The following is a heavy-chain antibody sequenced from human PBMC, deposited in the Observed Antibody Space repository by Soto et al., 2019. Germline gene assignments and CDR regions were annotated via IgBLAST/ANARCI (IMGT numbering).Heavy chain of an antibody. CDR2: FDPEDGET. CDR1: GYTLTELS. J-gene: IGHJ6*02. CDR3: ATRSLVVAATTLSFYCIDV. V-gene: IGHV1-24*01. Sequence: ASVKVSCKVSGYTLTELSMHWVRQAPGKGLEWMGGFDPEDGETIYAQKVQVRVTMTEDTATDTAYMELSSLRSEDTAVYYCATRSLVVAATTLSFYCIDVWGQGTTVTVSS. D-gene: IGHD2-15*01.